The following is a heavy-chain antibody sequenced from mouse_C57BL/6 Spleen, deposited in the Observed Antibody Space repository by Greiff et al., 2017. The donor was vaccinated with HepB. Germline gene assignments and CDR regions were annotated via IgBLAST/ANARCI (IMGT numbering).Heavy chain of an antibody. CDR3: ARSYGPYYFDY. V-gene: IGHV1-82*01. CDR1: GYAFSSSW. Sequence: QVQLQQSGPELVKPGASVKISCKASGYAFSSSWMNWVKQRPGKGLEWIGRIYPGDGDTNYNGKFKGKATLTADKSSSTAYMHLSSLTSEDSAVYFCARSYGPYYFDYWGQGTTLTVSS. D-gene: IGHD2-10*02. CDR2: IYPGDGDT. J-gene: IGHJ2*01.